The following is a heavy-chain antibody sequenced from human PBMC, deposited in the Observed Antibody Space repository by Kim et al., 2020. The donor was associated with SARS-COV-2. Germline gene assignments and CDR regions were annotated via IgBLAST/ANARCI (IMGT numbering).Heavy chain of an antibody. J-gene: IGHJ5*02. Sequence: YNPSLKSRVTMSVDTSNNQFSLRLTSVTAADTAVYYCARSGIVGATPLDLWGQGTLVTVSS. D-gene: IGHD1-26*01. V-gene: IGHV4-34*01. CDR3: ARSGIVGATPLDL.